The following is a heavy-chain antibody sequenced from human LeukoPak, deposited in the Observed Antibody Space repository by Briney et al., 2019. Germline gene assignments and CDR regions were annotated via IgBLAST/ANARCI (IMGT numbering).Heavy chain of an antibody. CDR1: GGTFSSYA. CDR2: IIPIFGTA. Sequence: SVKVSCKASGGTFSSYAISWVRQAPGQGLEWMGGIIPIFGTANYAQKLQGRVTITADESTSTAYMELSSLRSEDTAVYYCARGRPPVGGGYASDFDYWGQGTLVTVSS. V-gene: IGHV1-69*13. J-gene: IGHJ4*02. CDR3: ARGRPPVGGGYASDFDY. D-gene: IGHD5-12*01.